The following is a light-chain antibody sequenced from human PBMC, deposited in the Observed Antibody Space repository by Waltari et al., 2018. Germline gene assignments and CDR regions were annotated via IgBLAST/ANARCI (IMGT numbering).Light chain of an antibody. CDR1: QGISSS. V-gene: IGKV1-8*01. CDR3: QQYYSYPRT. Sequence: AIRMTQSPSSFSASTGDRVTITCRASQGISSSLSWYQQKPGKAPNLLIYAASTLQSGVPSRFSGSGSGTDFTLTISCLQSEDFATYYCQQYYSYPRTFGQGTKVEIK. J-gene: IGKJ1*01. CDR2: AAS.